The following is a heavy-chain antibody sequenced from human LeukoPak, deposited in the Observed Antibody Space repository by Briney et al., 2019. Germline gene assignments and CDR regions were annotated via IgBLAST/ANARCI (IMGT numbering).Heavy chain of an antibody. CDR1: GFTFSSYA. CDR3: AKDLTIFGVVTPYGMDV. Sequence: PGGSLRLSCAASGFTFSSYAMSWVRQAPGKGLEWVSAISGSGGSTYYADSVKGRFTISRDNSKNTLYLQMNSLRAEDTAVCYCAKDLTIFGVVTPYGMDVWGQGATVTVSS. D-gene: IGHD3-3*01. J-gene: IGHJ6*02. CDR2: ISGSGGST. V-gene: IGHV3-23*01.